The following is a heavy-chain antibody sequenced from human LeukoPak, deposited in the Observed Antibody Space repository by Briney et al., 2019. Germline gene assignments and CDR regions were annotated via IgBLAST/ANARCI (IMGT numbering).Heavy chain of an antibody. D-gene: IGHD6-13*01. J-gene: IGHJ4*02. CDR3: ARRRYGSSWRDY. CDR1: GDSISSGSYY. V-gene: IGHV4-39*02. Sequence: PSETLSLTCTVSGDSISSGSYYWGWVRQPPGKGLEWIGNIYYSGITSYNPSLKSRVTISVDTSRKYYSLKLTSVTAADTAVYFCARRRYGSSWRDYWGQGTLVTVSS. CDR2: IYYSGIT.